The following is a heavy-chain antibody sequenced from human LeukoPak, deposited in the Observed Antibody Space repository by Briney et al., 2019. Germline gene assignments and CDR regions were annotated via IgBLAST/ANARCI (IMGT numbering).Heavy chain of an antibody. CDR3: ASGQRNSPGDIVVVPAAAGDWFDP. Sequence: GGSLRLSCAASGFTLSYYYMSWLRQAPGKGLEWVSYISSSGSTIYYADSVKGRLTISRDNAKNSLYLQMNSLRAEDTAVYYCASGQRNSPGDIVVVPAAAGDWFDPWGQGTLVTVSS. J-gene: IGHJ5*02. D-gene: IGHD2-2*01. V-gene: IGHV3-11*04. CDR1: GFTLSYYY. CDR2: ISSSGSTI.